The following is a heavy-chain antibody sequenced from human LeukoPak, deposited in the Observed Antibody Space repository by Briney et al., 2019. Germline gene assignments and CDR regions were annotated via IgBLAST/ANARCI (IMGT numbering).Heavy chain of an antibody. CDR3: IRDFRSADL. CDR2: IYVDGRTT. V-gene: IGHV3-74*01. J-gene: IGHJ5*02. CDR1: GFTFSNYW. Sequence: GGSLRLSCVASGFTFSNYWMHWVRQPPGKGLVWVSRIYVDGRTTNYADSVRGRFTISRDNAKNTVYLEMNSLSVEDTATYYCIRDFRSADLWGQGTLVTVSS.